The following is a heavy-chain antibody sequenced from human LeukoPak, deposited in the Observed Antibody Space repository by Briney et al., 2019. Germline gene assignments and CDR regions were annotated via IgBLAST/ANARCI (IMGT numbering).Heavy chain of an antibody. CDR2: ISSSSSYI. CDR1: GFTFSSYS. CDR3: AKVLLYGDYFFDY. D-gene: IGHD4-17*01. V-gene: IGHV3-21*04. J-gene: IGHJ4*02. Sequence: SGGSLRLPCAASGFTFSSYSMNWVRQAPGKGLEWVSSISSSSSYIYYADSVKGRFTIPRDNSKNTLYLQMNSLRAEDTAVYYCAKVLLYGDYFFDYWGQGTLVTVSS.